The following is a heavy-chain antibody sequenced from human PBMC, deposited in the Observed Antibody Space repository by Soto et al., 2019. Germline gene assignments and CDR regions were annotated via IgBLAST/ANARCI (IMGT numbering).Heavy chain of an antibody. V-gene: IGHV2-5*02. J-gene: IGHJ1*01. CDR2: IYWDDTK. Sequence: QITLKESGTTLVKPTQTLTLTCTFSGFSLTTSGVGVGWIRQPPGKALEWLALIYWDDTKRYSSSLKSRLTITKDTSKNQVVLTMTNLDPVDTGPYYCAKLYCSTTTCYRDKYFHLWGQGTLVTVSS. CDR3: AKLYCSTTTCYRDKYFHL. D-gene: IGHD2-2*01. CDR1: GFSLTTSGVG.